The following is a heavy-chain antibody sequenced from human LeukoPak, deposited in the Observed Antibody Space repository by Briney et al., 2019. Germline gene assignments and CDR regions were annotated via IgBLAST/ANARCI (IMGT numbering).Heavy chain of an antibody. Sequence: SETLSPTCGVYGGSFSRSYWTWVRQPPGEGLGLVGEISHSGSTNSNPSLKSRIAMSVDTSKKQFSLKLTSVTAADTAVYYCARATDDEFYLYHGMDVWGQGTTVTVSS. CDR3: ARATDDEFYLYHGMDV. CDR1: GGSFSRSY. V-gene: IGHV4-34*01. CDR2: ISHSGST. D-gene: IGHD3-16*01. J-gene: IGHJ6*02.